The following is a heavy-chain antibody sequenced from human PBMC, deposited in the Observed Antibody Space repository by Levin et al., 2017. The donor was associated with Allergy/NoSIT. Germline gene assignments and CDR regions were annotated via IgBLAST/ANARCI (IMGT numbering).Heavy chain of an antibody. CDR1: GYSFTSYW. D-gene: IGHD1-1*01. CDR3: ARRGTRDYYYYMDV. CDR2: IYPGDSDT. V-gene: IGHV5-51*01. J-gene: IGHJ6*03. Sequence: ASVKVSCQGSGYSFTSYWICWVRQMPGKGLEWMGIIYPGDSDTRYSPSFQGQVTISADKSISTAYLQWSSLKASDTAIYYCARRGTRDYYYYMDVPGKGTTVTVSS.